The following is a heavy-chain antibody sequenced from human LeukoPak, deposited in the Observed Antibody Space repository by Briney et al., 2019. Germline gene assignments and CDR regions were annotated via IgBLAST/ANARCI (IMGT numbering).Heavy chain of an antibody. CDR1: GGSFSVYY. CDR2: INHSGST. D-gene: IGHD5-18*01. J-gene: IGHJ4*02. Sequence: SETLSLTCAVYGGSFSVYYWSWIRQPPGKGLEWIGEINHSGSTDYNPSLKSRVTISVDTSKNQFSLKLSSVTAADTALYYCARGRYSYGTFDYWGQGTLVTVSS. CDR3: ARGRYSYGTFDY. V-gene: IGHV4-34*01.